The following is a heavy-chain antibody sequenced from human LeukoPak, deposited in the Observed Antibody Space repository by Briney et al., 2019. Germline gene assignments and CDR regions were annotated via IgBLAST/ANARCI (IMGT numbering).Heavy chain of an antibody. CDR2: IYYSGST. J-gene: IGHJ4*02. Sequence: SETLSLTCTVSGDSVSIYYWSWIRQPPGKGLEWIGYIYYSGSTNYNPSLKSRVTISVDTSKNQFSLKLSSVTAADTAVYYCARLVIGSGSYFFDYWGQGTLVTVSS. CDR1: GDSVSIYY. D-gene: IGHD1-26*01. V-gene: IGHV4-59*08. CDR3: ARLVIGSGSYFFDY.